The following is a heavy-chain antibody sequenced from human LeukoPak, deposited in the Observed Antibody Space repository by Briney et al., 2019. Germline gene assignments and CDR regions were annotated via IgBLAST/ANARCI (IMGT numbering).Heavy chain of an antibody. J-gene: IGHJ4*02. D-gene: IGHD5-18*01. CDR3: ARVGYSYGWDFDY. CDR1: GGSISSYY. CDR2: IYYSGST. V-gene: IGHV4-59*01. Sequence: PSETLSLTCTVSGGSISSYYWSWIRQPPGKGLEWIGYIYYSGSTNYNPSLKSRVTISVDTPKNQFSLKLSSVTAADTAVYYCARVGYSYGWDFDYWGQGTLVTVSS.